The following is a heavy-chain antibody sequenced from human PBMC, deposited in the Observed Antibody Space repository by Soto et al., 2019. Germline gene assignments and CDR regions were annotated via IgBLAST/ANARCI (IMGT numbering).Heavy chain of an antibody. V-gene: IGHV1-2*04. Sequence: QVQLVQSGAEVKKPGASVKVSCKASGYTFTGYYMHWVRQAPGQGLAWMGWSNPNSGGTNYAQKFQGWVTMTCDTSISPAYMELSRLRSDDTAVYYCSSASRRNCSGGSCYSPPSYGMDVWGQGTTVTVSS. CDR1: GYTFTGYY. CDR3: SSASRRNCSGGSCYSPPSYGMDV. CDR2: SNPNSGGT. D-gene: IGHD2-15*01. J-gene: IGHJ6*02.